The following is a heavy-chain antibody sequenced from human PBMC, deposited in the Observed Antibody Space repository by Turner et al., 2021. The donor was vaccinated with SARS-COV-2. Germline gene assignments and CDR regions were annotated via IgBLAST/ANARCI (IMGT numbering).Heavy chain of an antibody. V-gene: IGHV4-39*01. CDR2: IYYSGST. J-gene: IGHJ6*02. Sequence: QLQLQESGPGLVTPSETLSLTCTVSGGSISSSSYYRGWIRQPPGKRLEWIGSIYYSGSTYHNPSLKSRVTISVDTSKNQFSLKLSSVTAADTAVYYCATETVTERKYNYYGMDVWGQGTTVTVSS. D-gene: IGHD4-4*01. CDR3: ATETVTERKYNYYGMDV. CDR1: GGSISSSSYY.